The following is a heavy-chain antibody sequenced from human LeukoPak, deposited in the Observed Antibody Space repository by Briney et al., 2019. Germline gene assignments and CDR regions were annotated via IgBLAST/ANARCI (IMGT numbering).Heavy chain of an antibody. D-gene: IGHD6-13*01. V-gene: IGHV1-3*01. Sequence: GASVKVSCKASGYTFTSYAMHWVRQAPGQRLEWMGWINAGNGNTKYSQKFQGRVTITRDTSASTAYMELSSLRSEDTAVYYCARDSGSWMNWFDPWGQGTLVTVSS. CDR3: ARDSGSWMNWFDP. CDR2: INAGNGNT. J-gene: IGHJ5*02. CDR1: GYTFTSYA.